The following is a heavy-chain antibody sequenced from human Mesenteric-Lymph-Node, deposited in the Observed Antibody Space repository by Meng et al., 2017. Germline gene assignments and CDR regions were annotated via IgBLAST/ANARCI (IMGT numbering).Heavy chain of an antibody. J-gene: IGHJ4*02. CDR2: INHSGST. V-gene: IGHV4-34*01. D-gene: IGHD6-19*01. CDR3: ARGRRIAVA. Sequence: GSLRLSCAVYGGSFSGYYWSWIRQPPGKGLEWIGEINHSGSTNYNPSLKSRVTISVDTSKNQFSLKLSSVTAADTAVYYCARGRRIAVAWGQGTTVTVSS. CDR1: GGSFSGYY.